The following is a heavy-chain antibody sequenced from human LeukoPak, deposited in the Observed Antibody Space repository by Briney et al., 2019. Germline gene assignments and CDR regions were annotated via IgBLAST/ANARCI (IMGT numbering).Heavy chain of an antibody. CDR2: IIPIFGTA. J-gene: IGHJ4*02. CDR3: ARWYSSGPGAFDY. Sequence: SVKVSCKASGGTFSSYAISWVRQAPGQGLEWMGGIIPIFGTANYAQKFQGRVTITADKSVSTAYMELSSLRSEDTAVYYCARWYSSGPGAFDYWGQGTLVTVSS. CDR1: GGTFSSYA. D-gene: IGHD6-19*01. V-gene: IGHV1-69*06.